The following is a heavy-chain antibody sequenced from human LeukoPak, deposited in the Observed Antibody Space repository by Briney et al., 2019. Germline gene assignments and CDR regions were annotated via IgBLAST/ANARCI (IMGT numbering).Heavy chain of an antibody. V-gene: IGHV3-30-3*01. D-gene: IGHD5-12*01. Sequence: GRSLRLSCAASGFTFSSYAMHGVRQAPGKAVEWGAVISYDGCNKYYAVSVKRRFTISRDNPKNTLNVQMTSLRAEDTAVYYCARDWLLGYFDYWGEGTLVTVSS. CDR1: GFTFSSYA. CDR2: ISYDGCNK. CDR3: ARDWLLGYFDY. J-gene: IGHJ4*02.